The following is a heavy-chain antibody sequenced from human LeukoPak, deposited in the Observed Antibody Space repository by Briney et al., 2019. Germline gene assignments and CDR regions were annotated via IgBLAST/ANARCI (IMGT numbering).Heavy chain of an antibody. CDR1: GGSISSGTYY. CDR2: IYFSGST. J-gene: IGHJ4*02. Sequence: SETLSLTCIVSGGSISSGTYYWGWIRQPPGKGLEWIGSIYFSGSTYYSPSLKSRVTISVDPSTNQFSLKLSSVTAADTAVYYCARHQWLGPFDYWGQGTLVTVSS. CDR3: ARHQWLGPFDY. V-gene: IGHV4-39*01. D-gene: IGHD6-19*01.